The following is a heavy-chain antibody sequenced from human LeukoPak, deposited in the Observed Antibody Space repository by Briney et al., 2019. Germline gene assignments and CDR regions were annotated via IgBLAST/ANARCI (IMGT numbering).Heavy chain of an antibody. J-gene: IGHJ5*02. CDR3: ARGRRSSWGT. CDR1: GGSFSSYY. CDR2: INHSGIT. V-gene: IGHV4-34*01. D-gene: IGHD6-13*01. Sequence: PSETLSLTCAVYGGSFSSYYWSWIRQPPGKGLEWIGEINHSGITNYNPSLKSRVTISVDTSKNQFSLKLSSVTAADTAVYYCARGRRSSWGTWGQGTLVTVSS.